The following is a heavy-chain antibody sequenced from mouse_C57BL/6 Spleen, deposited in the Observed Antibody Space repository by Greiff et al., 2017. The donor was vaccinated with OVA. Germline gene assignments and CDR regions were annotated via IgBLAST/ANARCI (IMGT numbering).Heavy chain of an antibody. CDR3: AREGDYGSSQSWFAY. CDR2: ISDGGSYT. Sequence: EVQRVESGGGLVKPGGSLKLSCAASGFTFSSYAMSWVRQTPEQRLEWVATISDGGSYTYYPDNVKGRFTISRDNAKNNLYLQMRHLKSEDTAMYYCAREGDYGSSQSWFAYWGQGTLVTVSA. J-gene: IGHJ3*01. D-gene: IGHD1-1*01. CDR1: GFTFSSYA. V-gene: IGHV5-4*01.